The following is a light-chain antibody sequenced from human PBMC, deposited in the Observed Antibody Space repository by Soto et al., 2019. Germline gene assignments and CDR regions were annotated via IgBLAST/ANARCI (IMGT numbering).Light chain of an antibody. CDR2: KAS. V-gene: IGKV1-5*03. CDR3: QQYNSYPLT. Sequence: DIQMTQSPSTLSASVGDRVTITCRASQSISSWLAWYQQKPGKAPNRLIYKASSLESGVPSRFSGSGSGTYITLSISSLQPDDFATYYCQQYNSYPLTFGGGTKVEIK. CDR1: QSISSW. J-gene: IGKJ4*01.